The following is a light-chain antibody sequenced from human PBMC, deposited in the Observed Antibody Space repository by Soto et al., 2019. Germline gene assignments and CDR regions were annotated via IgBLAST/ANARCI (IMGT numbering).Light chain of an antibody. CDR1: QSVSSN. J-gene: IGKJ1*01. V-gene: IGKV3-15*01. Sequence: EIVMTQSPATLSVSPGERATLSCRASQSVSSNLAWYQQKPGQAPRLLIYGASTRATGIPARFSGSGSGTEFTLTISSLQSEDFAVSYCQQYNNWGTFGQGTKVEIK. CDR2: GAS. CDR3: QQYNNWGT.